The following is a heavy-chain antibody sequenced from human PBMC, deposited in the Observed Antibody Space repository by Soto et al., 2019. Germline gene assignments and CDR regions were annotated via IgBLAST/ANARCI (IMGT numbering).Heavy chain of an antibody. D-gene: IGHD3-10*01. CDR3: TRGEDYYGRPLTAV. J-gene: IGHJ6*02. Sequence: LRRSCAASGFTFGDYDMTWFRQAPGKGLEWVGVIKSKAYVGTTEYAASVKGTFTISRDDSISIAYLQMNSLRTEDTAVYYCTRGEDYYGRPLTAVWGQGTKVPVS. V-gene: IGHV3-49*03. CDR2: IKSKAYVGTT. CDR1: GFTFGDYD.